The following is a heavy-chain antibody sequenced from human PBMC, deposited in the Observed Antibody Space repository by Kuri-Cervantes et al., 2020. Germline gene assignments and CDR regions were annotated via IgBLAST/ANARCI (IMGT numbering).Heavy chain of an antibody. Sequence: ASVKVSCKASGYTFTSYYIHWVRQAPGQGLEWMGVINPSGSSATYAQKFQGRVTMTRDTSTKTVYLVLSSLTSDDTAVYYCARAPYCSGGSCYYNWFDPWGQGTLVTVSS. CDR2: INPSGSSA. V-gene: IGHV1-46*01. CDR1: GYTFTSYY. J-gene: IGHJ5*02. CDR3: ARAPYCSGGSCYYNWFDP. D-gene: IGHD2-15*01.